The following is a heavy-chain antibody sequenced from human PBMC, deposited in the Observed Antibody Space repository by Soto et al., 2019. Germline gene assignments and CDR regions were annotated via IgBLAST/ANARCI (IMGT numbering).Heavy chain of an antibody. CDR2: IYYSGST. J-gene: IGHJ3*02. CDR1: GGSISSYY. CDR3: ARRYGCAFDI. V-gene: IGHV4-59*08. Sequence: QVQLQESGPGLVKPSETLSLTCTVSGGSISSYYWSWIRQPPGKGLEWIGYIYYSGSTNYNPSLKSRVTITVDTSKNQFSLKLSSVTAADTAVYYCARRYGCAFDIWGQGTMVTVSS. D-gene: IGHD3-16*01.